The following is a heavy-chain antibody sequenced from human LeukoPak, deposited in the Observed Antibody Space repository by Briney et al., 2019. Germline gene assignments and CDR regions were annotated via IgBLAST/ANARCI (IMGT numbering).Heavy chain of an antibody. V-gene: IGHV4-31*03. Sequence: PPTLSLTCTVSGGSISSGGYYWSWIRQHPGKGLEWIGYIYYSGSTYYNPSLKSRVTISVDTSKNQFSLKLSSVTAADTAVYYCARVAVVNWSFDYWGQGTLVTVSS. D-gene: IGHD5-18*01. CDR3: ARVAVVNWSFDY. J-gene: IGHJ4*02. CDR1: GGSISSGGYY. CDR2: IYYSGST.